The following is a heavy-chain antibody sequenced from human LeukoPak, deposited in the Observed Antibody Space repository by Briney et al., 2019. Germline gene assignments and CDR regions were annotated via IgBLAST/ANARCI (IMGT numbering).Heavy chain of an antibody. J-gene: IGHJ4*02. CDR3: AKQLGYCSDGSCYFPY. D-gene: IGHD2-15*01. CDR1: GFTFSSSA. CDR2: ITNNGGYT. V-gene: IGHV3-23*01. Sequence: PGGSLRLSCAASGFTFSSSAMSWVPQAPGKGREGVSAITNNGGYTYYADSVQGRFTISRDNSKSTLCLQMNSLRAEDTAVYYCAKQLGYCSDGSCYFPYWGQGTLVTVSS.